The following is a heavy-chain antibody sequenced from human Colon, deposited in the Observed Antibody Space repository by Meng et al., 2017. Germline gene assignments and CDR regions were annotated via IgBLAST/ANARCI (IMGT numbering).Heavy chain of an antibody. J-gene: IGHJ5*02. CDR1: GGSITSIDW. Sequence: QWRLEGAGPGLVKPSGAVTRTCTVSGGSITSIDWWSWVRQTPGKGLEWIGETYQNGRPNYNPSLKSRVTISVDKSKNQFSLNMTSVTAADTAVYYCAREVVVAGTRNWLDPWGQGILVTVSS. V-gene: IGHV4-4*02. CDR2: TYQNGRP. D-gene: IGHD6-19*01. CDR3: AREVVVAGTRNWLDP.